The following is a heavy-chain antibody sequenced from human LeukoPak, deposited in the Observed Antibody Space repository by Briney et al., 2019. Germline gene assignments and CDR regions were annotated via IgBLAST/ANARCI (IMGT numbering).Heavy chain of an antibody. CDR1: GFTFSGLA. CDR3: ARRVGRSGPLDY. Sequence: GGSLGLSCAASGFTFSGLAIHCVRQAPGRGGEWVADISYDGRDKDYVDSVKGRFTIPRDNPKNMLSLKMNSQRAEDTAVYYCARRVGRSGPLDYWGQGTLVTVSS. J-gene: IGHJ4*02. CDR2: ISYDGRDK. V-gene: IGHV3-30*03. D-gene: IGHD1-26*01.